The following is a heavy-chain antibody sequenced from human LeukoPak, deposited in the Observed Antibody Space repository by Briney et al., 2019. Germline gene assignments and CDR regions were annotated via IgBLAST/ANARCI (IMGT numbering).Heavy chain of an antibody. CDR1: GGTFSSYA. Sequence: ASVEVSCKASGGTFSSYAISWVRQAPGQGLEWMGRIIPILGIANYAQKFQGRVTITADKSTSTAYMELSSLRSEDTAVYYCARARWLQETPFDYWGQGTLVTVSS. J-gene: IGHJ4*02. V-gene: IGHV1-69*04. CDR2: IIPILGIA. D-gene: IGHD5-24*01. CDR3: ARARWLQETPFDY.